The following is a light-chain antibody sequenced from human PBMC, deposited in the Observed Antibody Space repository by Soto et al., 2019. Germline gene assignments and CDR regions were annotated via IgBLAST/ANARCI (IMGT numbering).Light chain of an antibody. CDR2: DAS. V-gene: IGKV3-11*01. CDR1: QSVSSY. CDR3: QQRSSWPPWT. J-gene: IGKJ1*01. Sequence: EIVLTQPPATLSLSPGERATLSCRASQSVSSYVAWYQQKPGQAPRLLIYDASNRATGIPARFSGSGSGTDFTLTISSLEPEDFAVYYCQQRSSWPPWTFGEGTKLEIK.